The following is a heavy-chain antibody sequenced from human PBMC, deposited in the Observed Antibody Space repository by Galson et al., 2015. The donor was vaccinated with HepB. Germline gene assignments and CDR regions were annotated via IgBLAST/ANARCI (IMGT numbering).Heavy chain of an antibody. V-gene: IGHV1-18*04. Sequence: SVKVSCKASGYTFTSYGISWVRQAPGQGLEWMGWISAYNGNTNYAQKLQGRVTMTTDTSTSTAYMELRSLRSDDTAVYYCARSITMVRGVIITPDAFDIWGQGTMVTVSS. CDR2: ISAYNGNT. CDR1: GYTFTSYG. J-gene: IGHJ3*02. D-gene: IGHD3-10*01. CDR3: ARSITMVRGVIITPDAFDI.